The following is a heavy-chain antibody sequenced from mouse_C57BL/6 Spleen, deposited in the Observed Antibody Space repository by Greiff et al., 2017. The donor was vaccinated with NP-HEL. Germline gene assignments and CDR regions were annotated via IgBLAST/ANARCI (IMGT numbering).Heavy chain of an antibody. V-gene: IGHV5-17*01. J-gene: IGHJ4*01. CDR2: ISSGSSTI. CDR3: ARGPYYYAMDY. CDR1: GFTFSDYG. Sequence: EVKLVESGGGLVKPGGSLKLSCAASGFTFSDYGMHWVRQAPEKGLEWVAYISSGSSTIYYADTVKGRFTISRDNAKNTLFLQMTSLRSEDTAMYYCARGPYYYAMDYWGQGTSVTVSS.